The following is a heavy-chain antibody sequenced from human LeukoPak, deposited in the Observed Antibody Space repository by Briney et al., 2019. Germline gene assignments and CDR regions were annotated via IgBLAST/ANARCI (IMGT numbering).Heavy chain of an antibody. V-gene: IGHV1-2*02. CDR2: INPNSGGT. D-gene: IGHD4-17*01. J-gene: IGHJ2*01. CDR1: GYTFTGYY. Sequence: ASVKVSCKASGYTFTGYYMHWVRQAPGQGLEWMGWINPNSGGTNYAQKFQGRVTMTRDTSISTAYMELSRLRSDDTAVYYCARDFGYGDYPHWYFDLWGRGTLVTVSS. CDR3: ARDFGYGDYPHWYFDL.